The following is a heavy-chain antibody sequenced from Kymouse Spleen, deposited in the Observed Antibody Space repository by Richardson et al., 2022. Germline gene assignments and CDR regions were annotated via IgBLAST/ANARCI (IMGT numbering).Heavy chain of an antibody. CDR1: GGSISSSSYY. D-gene: IGHD4-11,IGHD4-11*01. CDR3: ARHHDYSNPLYYYYYGMDV. J-gene: IGHJ6*02. Sequence: QLQLQESGPGLVKPSETLSLTCTVSGGSISSSSYYWGWIRQPPGKGLEWIGSIYYSGSTYYNPSLKSRVTISVDTSKNQFSLKLSSVTAADTAVYYCARHHDYSNPLYYYYYGMDVWGQGTTVTVSS. V-gene: IGHV4-39*01. CDR2: IYYSGST.